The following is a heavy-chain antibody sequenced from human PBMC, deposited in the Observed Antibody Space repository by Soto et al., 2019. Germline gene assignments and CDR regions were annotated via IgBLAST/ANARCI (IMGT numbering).Heavy chain of an antibody. J-gene: IGHJ5*02. CDR3: TRDASRDSSARGWFDP. CDR2: ISSNSAYI. D-gene: IGHD6-13*01. V-gene: IGHV3-21*01. Sequence: GGSLRLSCAASGFTFRSLTMNWVRQAPGKGLEWVSTISSNSAYIYYTDALRGRFNISRDNAKNSLHLQMNSLRAEDTAVYYCTRDASRDSSARGWFDPWGPGTLVTVSS. CDR1: GFTFRSLT.